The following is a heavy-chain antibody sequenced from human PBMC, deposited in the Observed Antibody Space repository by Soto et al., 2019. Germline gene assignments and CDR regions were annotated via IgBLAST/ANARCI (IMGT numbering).Heavy chain of an antibody. V-gene: IGHV1-46*01. Sequence: GASVKVSCKASGYTFTSYYMHWVRQAPGQGLERMGIINPSGGSTSYAQKFQGRVTMTRDTSTSTVYMELSSLRSEDTAVYYCAREVGNDYGDYDGSYYYYGMDVWGQGTTVTVSS. D-gene: IGHD4-17*01. J-gene: IGHJ6*02. CDR2: INPSGGST. CDR3: AREVGNDYGDYDGSYYYYGMDV. CDR1: GYTFTSYY.